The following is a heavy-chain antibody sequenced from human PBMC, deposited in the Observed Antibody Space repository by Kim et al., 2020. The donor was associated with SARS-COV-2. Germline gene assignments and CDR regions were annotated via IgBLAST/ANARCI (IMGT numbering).Heavy chain of an antibody. CDR1: GFTFSDYF. D-gene: IGHD2-15*01. CDR3: ANPQGGG. J-gene: IGHJ4*02. CDR2: ISGSGSAI. Sequence: GGSLRLSCAASGFTFSDYFMGWVRQAPGKGLEWLSYISGSGSAIYYADSVKGRFTISRDHANNSLYLHRSNLRAEATAVYYCANPQGGGWSQGALVTVSS. V-gene: IGHV3-11*01.